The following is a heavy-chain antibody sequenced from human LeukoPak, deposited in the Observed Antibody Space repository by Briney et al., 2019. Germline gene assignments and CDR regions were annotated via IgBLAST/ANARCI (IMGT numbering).Heavy chain of an antibody. CDR3: ATMVRGVNFDY. CDR1: GYTFTSYD. V-gene: IGHV1-8*03. CDR2: MNPNSGNT. D-gene: IGHD3-10*01. Sequence: ASVKVSCKASGYTFTSYDINWVRQATGQGLEWMGWMNPNSGNTGYAQKFQGRVTITRNTSISTAYMELSSLRSEDTAVYYCATMVRGVNFDYWGQGTPVTGSS. J-gene: IGHJ4*02.